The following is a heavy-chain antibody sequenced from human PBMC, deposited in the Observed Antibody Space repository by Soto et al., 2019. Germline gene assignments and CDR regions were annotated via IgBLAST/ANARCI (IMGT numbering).Heavy chain of an antibody. Sequence: GGSLRLSCAASGFTFSDYYMSWIRQAPGKGLEWVSYISSSGSTIYYADSVKGRFTISRDNAKNSLYLQMNSLRAEDTAVYYCAGITGTTKGVNWFDPWGQGTLVTVSS. D-gene: IGHD1-20*01. CDR1: GFTFSDYY. CDR3: AGITGTTKGVNWFDP. V-gene: IGHV3-11*01. CDR2: ISSSGSTI. J-gene: IGHJ5*02.